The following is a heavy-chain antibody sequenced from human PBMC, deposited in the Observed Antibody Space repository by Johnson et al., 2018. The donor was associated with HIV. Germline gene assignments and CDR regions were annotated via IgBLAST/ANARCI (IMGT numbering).Heavy chain of an antibody. CDR3: ARDFDTSGSLDALDI. Sequence: QVQLVESGGGLVQPGGSLRVSCAASGFTVSSNYMSWVRQAPGKGLEWVAVISYDGSNKYYADSVKGRFTISRDNAKNSLYLQMNSLRAEDTALYYCARDFDTSGSLDALDIWGQGTMVTVSS. CDR2: ISYDGSNK. D-gene: IGHD3-22*01. CDR1: GFTVSSNY. J-gene: IGHJ3*02. V-gene: IGHV3-30-3*01.